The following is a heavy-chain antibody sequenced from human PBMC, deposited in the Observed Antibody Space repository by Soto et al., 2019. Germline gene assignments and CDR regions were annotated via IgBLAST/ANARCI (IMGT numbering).Heavy chain of an antibody. J-gene: IGHJ4*02. CDR2: INPNSGGT. Sequence: ASVKVSCKASGYTFTGYYMHWVRQAPGQGLEWMGWINPNSGGTNYAQKFQGRVTMTRDTSISTAYMELSRLRSDDTAVYYCARWEVRGAENFDYWGQGTLVTVSS. CDR3: ARWEVRGAENFDY. CDR1: GYTFTGYY. D-gene: IGHD3-10*01. V-gene: IGHV1-2*02.